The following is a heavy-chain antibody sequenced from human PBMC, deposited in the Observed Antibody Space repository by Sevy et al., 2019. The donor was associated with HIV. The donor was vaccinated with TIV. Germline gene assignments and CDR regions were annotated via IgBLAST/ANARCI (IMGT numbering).Heavy chain of an antibody. J-gene: IGHJ6*02. V-gene: IGHV4-59*01. CDR3: ARCLSDVAAAAHYYYYGMDV. CDR2: IYYSGST. Sequence: SEILSLTCTVSGGSISSYYWSWIRQPPGKGLEWIGYIYYSGSTNYNPSLKSRVTIPVDTSKNQFSLKLSSVTAADTAVYYCARCLSDVAAAAHYYYYGMDVWGQGTTVTVSS. D-gene: IGHD6-13*01. CDR1: GGSISSYY.